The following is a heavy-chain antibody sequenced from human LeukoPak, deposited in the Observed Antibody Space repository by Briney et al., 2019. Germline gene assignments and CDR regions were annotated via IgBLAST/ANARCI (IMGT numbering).Heavy chain of an antibody. J-gene: IGHJ4*02. CDR3: ARADDSSGYRPSDY. CDR2: MNQDGGEK. V-gene: IGHV3-7*04. D-gene: IGHD3-22*01. CDR1: GFTFSNYW. Sequence: PGGSLRLSCIASGFTFSNYWMRWVRQAPGKGPEWVPNMNQDGGEKYYVDSVKGRFTISRDNVKNSLYLQMNGLRAEDTAIYYCARADDSSGYRPSDYWGQGTLVTVSS.